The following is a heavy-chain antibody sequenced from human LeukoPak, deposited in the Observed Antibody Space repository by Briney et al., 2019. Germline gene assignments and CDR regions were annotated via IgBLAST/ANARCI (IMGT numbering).Heavy chain of an antibody. CDR3: ARTTDLDRGWFDP. J-gene: IGHJ5*02. Sequence: PETLSLTRTVSVDSPSSFHWSWVRPPPGRGLEWIGYIYYSGNTNYNPSLKSRVTISLDTSKNHFSLKLSSVTAADTAVYYCARTTDLDRGWFDPWGQGTLVSVSS. V-gene: IGHV4-59*01. CDR2: IYYSGNT. D-gene: IGHD1-1*01. CDR1: VDSPSSFH.